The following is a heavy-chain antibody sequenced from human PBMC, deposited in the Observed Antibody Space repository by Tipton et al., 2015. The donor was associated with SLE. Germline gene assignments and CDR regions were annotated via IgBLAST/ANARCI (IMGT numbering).Heavy chain of an antibody. CDR2: IYDSGST. J-gene: IGHJ6*04. Sequence: TLSLTCTVSGGSTNSYYWTWIRQPPGKGLEWIGRIYDSGSTNYNPSLKSRVTISQDTSKNQFSLKLSSVTAADTAVYYCAGYCTSTSCYEARGGMDVWGKGTTVTVSS. V-gene: IGHV4-59*01. D-gene: IGHD2-2*01. CDR1: GGSTNSYY. CDR3: AGYCTSTSCYEARGGMDV.